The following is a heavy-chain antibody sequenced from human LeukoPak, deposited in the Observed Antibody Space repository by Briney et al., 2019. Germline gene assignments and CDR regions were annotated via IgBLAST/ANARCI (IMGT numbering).Heavy chain of an antibody. CDR2: ISSSSSYT. Sequence: PGWSLRLSCAASGFTFSDYYMSWVRQAPGKGLEWVSYISSSSSYTNYADSVKGRFTISRDNAKNSLYLQMNSLRAEDTAVYYCARSNYGDYVGYFDYWGQGTLVTVSS. D-gene: IGHD4-17*01. J-gene: IGHJ4*02. CDR3: ARSNYGDYVGYFDY. CDR1: GFTFSDYY. V-gene: IGHV3-11*06.